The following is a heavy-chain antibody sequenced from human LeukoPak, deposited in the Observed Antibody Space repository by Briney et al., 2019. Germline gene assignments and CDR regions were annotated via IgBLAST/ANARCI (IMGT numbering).Heavy chain of an antibody. D-gene: IGHD4-23*01. V-gene: IGHV4-4*09. Sequence: SETLSLTCTVSGGSISSYYWSWIRQPPGKGLEWIGYIYTSGSTNYNPSLKSRVTISVDTSKNQFPLKLSSVTAADTAVYYCASGPSTRGGIDYWGQGTLVTVSS. J-gene: IGHJ4*02. CDR3: ASGPSTRGGIDY. CDR1: GGSISSYY. CDR2: IYTSGST.